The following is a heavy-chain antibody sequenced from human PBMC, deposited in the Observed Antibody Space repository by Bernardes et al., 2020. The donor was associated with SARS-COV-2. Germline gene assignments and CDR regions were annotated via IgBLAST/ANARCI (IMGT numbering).Heavy chain of an antibody. CDR2: IYYRGST. J-gene: IGHJ4*02. Sequence: SETLSLTCNVSGDSINSSSYYWAWIRQPPGKGLEWIGNIYYRGSTYYNPSLNSRVTIFIDTSRNQFSLELNPVTATDTAVYYCARRASEPLFDHWSPGTLVTVSS. D-gene: IGHD6-19*01. V-gene: IGHV4-39*01. CDR3: ARRASEPLFDH. CDR1: GDSINSSSYY.